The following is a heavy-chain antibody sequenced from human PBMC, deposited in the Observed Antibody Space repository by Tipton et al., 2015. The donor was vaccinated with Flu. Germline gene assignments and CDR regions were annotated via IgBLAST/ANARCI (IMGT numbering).Heavy chain of an antibody. D-gene: IGHD3-10*01. CDR2: IYTSGGA. J-gene: IGHJ4*02. CDR1: GDSLSSYY. Sequence: TLSLTCTVSGDSLSSYYWSWIRQPAGKGLEWIGRIYTSGGAKYNPSLRGRLTMSVDASKREFSRKLNSVTAADTATYYCARGSGSGTFMIFDFWGQGTLVTVSS. V-gene: IGHV4-4*07. CDR3: ARGSGSGTFMIFDF.